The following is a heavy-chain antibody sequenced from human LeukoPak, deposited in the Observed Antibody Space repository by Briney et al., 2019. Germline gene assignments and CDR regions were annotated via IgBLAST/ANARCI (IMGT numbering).Heavy chain of an antibody. CDR1: GFTFRNYW. Sequence: GGSLRLSCAASGFTFRNYWMSWVRQAPGKGLEWVASIKQDGSEKYYVDSVKGRFTISRDNAKNSLYLQMNSLRAEDTAVYYCAKSRPMVRGVIRSRYYFDYWGQGTLVTVSS. CDR2: IKQDGSEK. J-gene: IGHJ4*02. CDR3: AKSRPMVRGVIRSRYYFDY. D-gene: IGHD3-10*01. V-gene: IGHV3-7*03.